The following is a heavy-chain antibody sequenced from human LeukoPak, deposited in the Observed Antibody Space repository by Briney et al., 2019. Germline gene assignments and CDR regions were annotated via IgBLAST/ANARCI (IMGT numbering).Heavy chain of an antibody. CDR3: ARGPSGYHNT. CDR1: GFTFSS. CDR2: VSSSGRHM. D-gene: IGHD5-12*01. V-gene: IGHV3-21*01. J-gene: IGHJ4*02. Sequence: PGGSLRLSCAASGFTFSSMNWVRQAPGKGLEWVSSVSSSGRHMYYADSVKGRFTISRDNAKNSLYLQMNSLRAEDTAVYYCARGPSGYHNTGGQGTLVTVSS.